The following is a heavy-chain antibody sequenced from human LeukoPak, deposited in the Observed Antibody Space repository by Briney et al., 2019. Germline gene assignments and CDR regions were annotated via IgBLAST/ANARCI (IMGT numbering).Heavy chain of an antibody. V-gene: IGHV4-34*01. CDR1: GGSFSGYY. D-gene: IGHD3-22*01. Sequence: KPSETLSLTCAVYGGSFSGYYWSWIRQPPGKGLEWIREINHSGSTNYNPSLKSRVTISVDTSKNQFSLKLSSVTAADTAVYYCARESVINYYDSSGYYYWYNWFDPWGQGTLVTVSS. CDR2: INHSGST. CDR3: ARESVINYYDSSGYYYWYNWFDP. J-gene: IGHJ5*02.